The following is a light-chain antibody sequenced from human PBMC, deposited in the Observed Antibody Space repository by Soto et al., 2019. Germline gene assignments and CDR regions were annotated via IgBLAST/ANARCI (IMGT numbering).Light chain of an antibody. CDR1: QSVSSN. V-gene: IGKV3-20*01. J-gene: IGKJ1*01. Sequence: EIVLTQSPGTLSLSPGERATLSRMSSQSVSSNLAWYQQQPGQAPRLLIYGASSRATGIPDRCSGSGSGTDFTLTISRLEPEDFAVYYCQQYGSSPRTFGQGTKVDI. CDR3: QQYGSSPRT. CDR2: GAS.